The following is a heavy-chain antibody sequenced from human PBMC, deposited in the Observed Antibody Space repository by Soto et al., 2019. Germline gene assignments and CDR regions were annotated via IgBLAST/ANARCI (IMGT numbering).Heavy chain of an antibody. J-gene: IGHJ4*02. D-gene: IGHD6-19*01. CDR3: ARRVAGYKHYDY. CDR1: GYSFTSYY. V-gene: IGHV5-10-1*01. Sequence: PGGSLKISCKGSGYSFTSYYISWVRQMPGKGLERMGRIDPTDSHATYSPSFQGRVTISVDKSINTAYLHWTSLKASDTAMLYCARRVAGYKHYDYWGQGTLVTVSS. CDR2: IDPTDSHA.